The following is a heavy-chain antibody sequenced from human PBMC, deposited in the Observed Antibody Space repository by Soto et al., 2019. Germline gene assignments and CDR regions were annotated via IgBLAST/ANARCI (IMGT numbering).Heavy chain of an antibody. V-gene: IGHV1-2*04. CDR2: INPNSGGT. D-gene: IGHD3-10*01. Sequence: ASVKVSCKASGYTFTGYYMHWVRQAPGQGPEWMGWINPNSGGTNYAQKFQGWATMTRDTSISTAYMELSRLRSDDTAVYYCARGTYYYGSGSYYYYYGMDVWGQGTTVTVSS. J-gene: IGHJ6*02. CDR3: ARGTYYYGSGSYYYYYGMDV. CDR1: GYTFTGYY.